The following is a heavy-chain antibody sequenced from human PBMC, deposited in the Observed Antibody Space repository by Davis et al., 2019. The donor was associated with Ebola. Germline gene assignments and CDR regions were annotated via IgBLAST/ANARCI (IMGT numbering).Heavy chain of an antibody. Sequence: PGGSLRLSCAASGFTFSSYAMSWVRQAPGKGLEWVSAISGSGGSTYYADSVKGRFTISRDNSKNTLYLQMNSLRAEDTAVYYCAKAGRGWSPPQGNWFDPWGQGTLVTVSS. D-gene: IGHD6-19*01. CDR3: AKAGRGWSPPQGNWFDP. CDR1: GFTFSSYA. V-gene: IGHV3-23*01. CDR2: ISGSGGST. J-gene: IGHJ5*02.